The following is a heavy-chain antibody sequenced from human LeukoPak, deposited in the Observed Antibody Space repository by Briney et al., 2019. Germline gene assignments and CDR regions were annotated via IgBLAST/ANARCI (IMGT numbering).Heavy chain of an antibody. Sequence: SVKVSCKASGFTFTSSAVQWVRQARGQRLEWIGWIVVGSGNTNYAQKFQERVTITRDMSTSTAYMELSGLRSDDTAVYYCARDDSSGYSTGTAENWGQGTLVTVSS. J-gene: IGHJ4*02. CDR2: IVVGSGNT. D-gene: IGHD3-22*01. V-gene: IGHV1-58*01. CDR1: GFTFTSSA. CDR3: ARDDSSGYSTGTAEN.